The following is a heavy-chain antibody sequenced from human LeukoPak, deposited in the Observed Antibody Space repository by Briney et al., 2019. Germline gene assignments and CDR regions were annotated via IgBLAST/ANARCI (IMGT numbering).Heavy chain of an antibody. CDR2: ISSSSSYI. CDR1: GFTFSSYS. Sequence: NTGGSLRLSCAASGFTFSSYSMNWVRQAPGKGLEWVSSISSSSSYIYYADSVKGRFTISRDNAKNSLYLQMNSLRAEDTAVYYGARVLVVIPPDVALNIWAQGQWSPSLQ. V-gene: IGHV3-21*04. CDR3: ARVLVVIPPDVALNI. J-gene: IGHJ3*02. D-gene: IGHD3-22*01.